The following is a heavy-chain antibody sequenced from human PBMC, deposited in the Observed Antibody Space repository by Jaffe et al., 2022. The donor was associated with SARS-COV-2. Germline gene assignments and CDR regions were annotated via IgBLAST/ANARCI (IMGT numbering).Heavy chain of an antibody. J-gene: IGHJ6*02. D-gene: IGHD3-10*01. V-gene: IGHV3-48*02. CDR2: ISSSSSTI. Sequence: EVQLVESGGGLVQPGGSLRLSCAASGFTFSSYSMNWVRQAPGKGLEWVSYISSSSSTIYYADSVKGRFTISRDNAKNSLYLQMNSLRDEDTAVYYCARAVTMVRGVTTIQYGMDVWGQGTTVTVSS. CDR1: GFTFSSYS. CDR3: ARAVTMVRGVTTIQYGMDV.